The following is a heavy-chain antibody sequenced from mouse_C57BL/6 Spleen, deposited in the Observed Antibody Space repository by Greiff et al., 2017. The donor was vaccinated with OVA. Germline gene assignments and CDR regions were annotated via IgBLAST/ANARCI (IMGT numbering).Heavy chain of an antibody. Sequence: QVQLQQPGAELVMPGASVKLSCKASGYTFTSYWMPWVKQRPGQGLEWIGEFDPSDSYTNYNQKFKGKSTLTVDKSSSTAYMQLSSLTSEDSAVYYCARSGYYGSSYEGFAYWGQGTLVTVSA. V-gene: IGHV1-69*01. CDR3: ARSGYYGSSYEGFAY. CDR2: FDPSDSYT. CDR1: GYTFTSYW. D-gene: IGHD1-1*01. J-gene: IGHJ3*01.